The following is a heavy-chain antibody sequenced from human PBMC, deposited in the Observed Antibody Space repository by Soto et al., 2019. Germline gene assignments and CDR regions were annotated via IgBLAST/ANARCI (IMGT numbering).Heavy chain of an antibody. CDR2: TYYRSKWYN. V-gene: IGHV6-1*01. Sequence: QTLSLTCAISGDSVSSNSAAWNWIRQSPSRGLEWLGRTYYRSKWYNDYAVSVKSRITINPDTSKNQFSLQLNSVTPEDTAVYYCPRDYVAVSYYYYYYGMDVWGQGTTVTVSS. CDR3: PRDYVAVSYYYYYYGMDV. J-gene: IGHJ6*02. CDR1: GDSVSSNSAA. D-gene: IGHD6-19*01.